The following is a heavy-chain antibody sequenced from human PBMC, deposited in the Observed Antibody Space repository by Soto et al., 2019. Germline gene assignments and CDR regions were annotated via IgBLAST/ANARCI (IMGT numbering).Heavy chain of an antibody. CDR1: GFTYSSYA. J-gene: IGHJ6*02. Sequence: GGPLRLSCAASGFTYSSYAMSWVRQAPGKGLEWVSAISGSGGSTYYADSVKGRFTISRDNSKNTLYLQMNSLRAEDTAVYYCSKHQEVRGVIGPYYYGMVVWGQGTTVTVSS. D-gene: IGHD3-10*01. CDR2: ISGSGGST. CDR3: SKHQEVRGVIGPYYYGMVV. V-gene: IGHV3-23*01.